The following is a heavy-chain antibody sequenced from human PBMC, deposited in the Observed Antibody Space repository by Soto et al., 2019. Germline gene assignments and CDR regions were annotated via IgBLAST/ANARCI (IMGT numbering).Heavy chain of an antibody. CDR1: GGTFSSYA. J-gene: IGHJ5*02. CDR2: IIPIFGTA. V-gene: IGHV1-69*13. CDR3: ARGSIVVVPAAMYNWFDP. Sequence: ASVKVSCKASGGTFSSYAISWVRQAPGQGLEWMGGIIPIFGTANYAQKFQGRVTITADGSTSTAYMELSSLRSEDTAVYYCARGSIVVVPAAMYNWFDPWGQGTLVTVSS. D-gene: IGHD2-2*01.